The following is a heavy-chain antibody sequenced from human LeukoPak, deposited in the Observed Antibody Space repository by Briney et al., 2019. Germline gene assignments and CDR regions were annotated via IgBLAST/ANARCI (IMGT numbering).Heavy chain of an antibody. D-gene: IGHD3-3*01. Sequence: ASVRVSCKTSGYSFTDYYIHWVRQAPGQGLGWMGWINTKSGRTSSARKFQGRVTMTRDPSITTVYMDMAWLTSDDTAIYFCARADFIDAGPYLIGPWGQGTLVTVSS. CDR3: ARADFIDAGPYLIGP. CDR1: GYSFTDYY. CDR2: INTKSGRT. V-gene: IGHV1-2*02. J-gene: IGHJ5*02.